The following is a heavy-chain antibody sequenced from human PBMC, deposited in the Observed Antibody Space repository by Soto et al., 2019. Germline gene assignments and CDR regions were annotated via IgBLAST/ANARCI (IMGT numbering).Heavy chain of an antibody. V-gene: IGHV1-18*01. Sequence: ASVKVSCKASGYSFTTYGISWVRQAPGQGLEWMGWISAYNGNTNYAQKLQGRVTMTTDTSTSTAYMELRSLRSDDTAVYYCAREGPAPYYYYGMDVWGQGSTFTVSS. J-gene: IGHJ6*02. CDR3: AREGPAPYYYYGMDV. CDR2: ISAYNGNT. CDR1: GYSFTTYG.